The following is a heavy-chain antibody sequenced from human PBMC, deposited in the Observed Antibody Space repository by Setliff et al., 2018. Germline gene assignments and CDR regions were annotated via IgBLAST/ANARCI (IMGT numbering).Heavy chain of an antibody. Sequence: SETLSLTCTVSGGSVSSSSYYWSWIRQPPGKGLEWIGYIYYSGSTNYNPSLKSRVTISVDTSKNQFSLKLSSVTAADTAVYYCARVWGGGWFDPWGQGTLVTVSS. CDR2: IYYSGST. V-gene: IGHV4-61*01. D-gene: IGHD3-16*01. J-gene: IGHJ5*02. CDR1: GGSVSSSSYY. CDR3: ARVWGGGWFDP.